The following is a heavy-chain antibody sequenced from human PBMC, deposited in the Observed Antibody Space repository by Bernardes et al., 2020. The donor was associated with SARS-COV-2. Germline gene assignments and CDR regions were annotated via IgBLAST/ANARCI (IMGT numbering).Heavy chain of an antibody. D-gene: IGHD1-26*01. CDR1: GDSVSSNSAA. CDR3: ARGGGGLHYYYYYGMDV. CDR2: TYYRSKWYN. V-gene: IGHV6-1*01. Sequence: SQTLSLTCAISGDSVSSNSAAWNWIRQSPSRGLEWLGRTYYRSKWYNDYAVSVKSRITINPDTSKNQFSLQLNSVTPEDTAVYYCARGGGGLHYYYYYGMDVWGQGTTVTVSS. J-gene: IGHJ6*02.